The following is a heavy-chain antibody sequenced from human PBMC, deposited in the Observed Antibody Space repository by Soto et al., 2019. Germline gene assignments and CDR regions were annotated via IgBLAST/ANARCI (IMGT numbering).Heavy chain of an antibody. D-gene: IGHD3-22*01. Sequence: GGSLRLSCAASGFTFSSYAMHWVRQAPGKGLEWVAVISYDGSNKYYADSVKGRFTISRDNSKNTLYLQMNSLRAEDTAVYYCARGAYYYDSSGYYYLDYWGQGTLDTVSS. V-gene: IGHV3-30*04. J-gene: IGHJ4*02. CDR1: GFTFSSYA. CDR3: ARGAYYYDSSGYYYLDY. CDR2: ISYDGSNK.